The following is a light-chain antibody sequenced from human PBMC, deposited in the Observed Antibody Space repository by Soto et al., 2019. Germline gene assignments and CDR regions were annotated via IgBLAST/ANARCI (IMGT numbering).Light chain of an antibody. J-gene: IGKJ4*01. CDR3: QQYDNSAPLS. CDR1: QSVRSSY. Sequence: EIVLTQSPATLSLSPGDRATLSCGASQSVRSSYVAWYQQKAGLAPRLLIYDGSSRASGIPDRFSGSGSGTDFTLTIGRLEPEDFAVDDCQQYDNSAPLSFGGGTKVEMK. CDR2: DGS. V-gene: IGKV3D-20*01.